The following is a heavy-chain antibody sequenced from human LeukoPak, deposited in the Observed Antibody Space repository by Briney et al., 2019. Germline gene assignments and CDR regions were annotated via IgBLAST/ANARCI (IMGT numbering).Heavy chain of an antibody. CDR3: ARGGLAVAGTPYRI. Sequence: PSETLSLTCTVSGGSISSGSYYWSWIRQPAGKGLEWIGRIYTSGSTNYNPSLKSRVTISVDTSKNQFSLKLSSVTAADTAVYYCARGGLAVAGTPYRIWGQGTMVTVSS. CDR2: IYTSGST. CDR1: GGSISSGSYY. J-gene: IGHJ3*02. V-gene: IGHV4-61*02. D-gene: IGHD6-19*01.